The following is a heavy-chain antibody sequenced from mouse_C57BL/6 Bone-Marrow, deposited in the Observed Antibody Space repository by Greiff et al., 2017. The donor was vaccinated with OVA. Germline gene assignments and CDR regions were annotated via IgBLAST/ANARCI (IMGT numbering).Heavy chain of an antibody. D-gene: IGHD1-1*01. V-gene: IGHV1-63*01. Sequence: QVQLQQSGAELVRPGTSVKMSCKASGYTFTNSWIGWAQQRPGHGLEWIGDIYPGGGYTNYNEKFKGKATLTADKSSSTAYMQFSSLTSEDSAIYYCARGGLLRWNFDYWGQGTTLTVSS. CDR2: IYPGGGYT. J-gene: IGHJ2*01. CDR1: GYTFTNSW. CDR3: ARGGLLRWNFDY.